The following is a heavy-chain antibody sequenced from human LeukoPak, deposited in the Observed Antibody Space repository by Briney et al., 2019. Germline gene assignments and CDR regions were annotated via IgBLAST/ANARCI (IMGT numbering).Heavy chain of an antibody. V-gene: IGHV1-46*01. CDR1: GYTFTSYY. CDR2: INPSGGST. D-gene: IGHD3-3*01. J-gene: IGHJ5*02. Sequence: ASVKVSCKASGYTFTSYYMHWVRQAPGHGLEWMGIINPSGGSTSYAQKFQGRVTMTRDMSTSTVYMELSSLRSEDTAVYYCARNTIFGVANSDGGFDPWGQGTLVTVSS. CDR3: ARNTIFGVANSDGGFDP.